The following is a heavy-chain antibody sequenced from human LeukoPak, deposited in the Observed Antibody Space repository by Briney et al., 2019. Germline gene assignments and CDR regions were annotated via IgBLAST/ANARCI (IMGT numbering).Heavy chain of an antibody. J-gene: IGHJ4*02. Sequence: EASVKVSCKGSGYNFDRYSVNWVRQAPGQGLEWVGWISTYNGNTVYAQKFEGRVTMTTDTSTNTVYMDLRSLRSDDTAVYYCARDLEHCRNIICSNSAYWGQGTLVTVSS. D-gene: IGHD2-2*01. CDR2: ISTYNGNT. CDR1: GYNFDRYS. V-gene: IGHV1-18*01. CDR3: ARDLEHCRNIICSNSAY.